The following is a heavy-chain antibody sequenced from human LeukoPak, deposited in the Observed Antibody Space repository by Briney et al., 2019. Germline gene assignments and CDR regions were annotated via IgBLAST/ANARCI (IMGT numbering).Heavy chain of an antibody. CDR3: ASAVGVTGDDAFDI. CDR2: ISSSSSTR. J-gene: IGHJ3*02. D-gene: IGHD1-26*01. V-gene: IGHV3-48*04. Sequence: GGSLRLSCAASGFTFSSYSMNWVRQAPGKGLEWVSYISSSSSTRYYADSVKGRFTISRDNAKNSLYLQMNSLRAEDTAVYYCASAVGVTGDDAFDIWGQGTMVTVSS. CDR1: GFTFSSYS.